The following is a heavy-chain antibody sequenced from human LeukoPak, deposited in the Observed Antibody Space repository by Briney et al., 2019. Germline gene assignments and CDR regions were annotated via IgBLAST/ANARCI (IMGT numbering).Heavy chain of an antibody. J-gene: IGHJ4*02. CDR2: IVVGSGNT. D-gene: IGHD3-22*01. CDR1: GFTFTSSA. CDR3: AADLNYYDSSGSGDY. V-gene: IGHV1-58*02. Sequence: ASVKVSCKASGFTFTSSAMQGVRQARGQRLEWIGWIVVGSGNTNYAQKFQERVTITRDMSTSTAYMELTSLRSEDTAVYYCAADLNYYDSSGSGDYWGQGTLVTVSS.